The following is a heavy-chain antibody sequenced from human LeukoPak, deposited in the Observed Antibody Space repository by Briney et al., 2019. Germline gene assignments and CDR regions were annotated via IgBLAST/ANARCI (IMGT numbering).Heavy chain of an antibody. CDR3: ARLGPAPPPSISFFDY. CDR2: IYPGNSDT. V-gene: IGHV5-51*03. Sequence: KPGGSLKISCTGSGYSFTNYWITWVRQPPGKGLEWMGIIYPGNSDTRYGPSFQGQGTISVDNSISTAYLQWSSLKASDTAMYYCARLGPAPPPSISFFDYWGQGTLVTVSS. D-gene: IGHD2-2*01. J-gene: IGHJ4*02. CDR1: GYSFTNYW.